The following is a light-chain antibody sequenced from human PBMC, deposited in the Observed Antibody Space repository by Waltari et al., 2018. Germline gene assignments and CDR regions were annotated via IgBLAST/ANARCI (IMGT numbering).Light chain of an antibody. V-gene: IGKV3-15*01. CDR1: QSVSSN. CDR2: GAS. J-gene: IGKJ4*01. CDR3: QQYDNWPPLT. Sequence: RGSQSVSSNLAWYQQKPGQAPRLLIYGASTRATGIPARFSGSGSGTEFTLTISSLQSEDFAVYYCQQYDNWPPLTFGGGTKVEIK.